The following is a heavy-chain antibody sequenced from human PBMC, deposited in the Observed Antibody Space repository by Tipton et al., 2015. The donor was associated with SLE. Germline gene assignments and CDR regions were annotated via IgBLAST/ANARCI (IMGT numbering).Heavy chain of an antibody. J-gene: IGHJ4*02. V-gene: IGHV4-4*02. CDR2: IYHSGST. CDR3: AREDDSSGLY. CDR1: GGSISSIKL. Sequence: TLSLTCAVSGGSISSIKLWLWVRQPPGKGLEGIGEIYHSGSTNYNPSLKSRVTISVDKSKNQFSLKLSSVTAADTAVYYCAREDDSSGLYWGQGTLVTVSS. D-gene: IGHD3-22*01.